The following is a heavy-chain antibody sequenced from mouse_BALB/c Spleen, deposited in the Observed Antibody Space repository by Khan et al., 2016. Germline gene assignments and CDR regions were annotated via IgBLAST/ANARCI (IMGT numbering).Heavy chain of an antibody. CDR3: ARGRNWYFDV. V-gene: IGHV1S132*01. J-gene: IGHJ1*01. CDR1: GYTFTSYW. Sequence: QVQLQQSGAELVKPGASVKLSCKTSGYTFTSYWIQWVKQMPGQGLGWIGEIFPGTGTTYYNEKFKGKATLTIDTSSSTAYMRRSSLTSEDSAVYFCARGRNWYFDVWGAGTTVTVSS. CDR2: IFPGTGTT.